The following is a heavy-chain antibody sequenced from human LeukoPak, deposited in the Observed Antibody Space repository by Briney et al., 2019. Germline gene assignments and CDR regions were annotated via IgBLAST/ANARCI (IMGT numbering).Heavy chain of an antibody. CDR1: GGSINSYY. J-gene: IGHJ6*02. CDR2: IYYSGST. D-gene: IGHD4-23*01. Sequence: PSETLSLTCTVSGGSINSYYWNWLRQPPGKGLEWIGYIYYSGSTNYNPSLKSRVTISVDTSKNQFSLKVSSVTAADTAVYFCARSYGGGYYGMDVWGQGTTVTVSS. V-gene: IGHV4-59*01. CDR3: ARSYGGGYYGMDV.